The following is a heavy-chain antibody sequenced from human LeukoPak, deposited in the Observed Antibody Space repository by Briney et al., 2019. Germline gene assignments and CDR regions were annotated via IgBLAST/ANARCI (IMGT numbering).Heavy chain of an antibody. V-gene: IGHV3-15*01. D-gene: IGHD6-19*01. Sequence: GGSLRLSCAASGFTFSSYGMHWFRQAPGKGLEWVGRIKSKTDGGTTDYAAPVKGRFTISRDDSKNTLYLQMNSLKTEDTAVYYCTAGIAVAGFDYWGQGTLVTVSS. CDR3: TAGIAVAGFDY. CDR2: IKSKTDGGTT. CDR1: GFTFSSYG. J-gene: IGHJ4*02.